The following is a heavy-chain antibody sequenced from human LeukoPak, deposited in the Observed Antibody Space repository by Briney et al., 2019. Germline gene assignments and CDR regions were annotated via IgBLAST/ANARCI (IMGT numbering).Heavy chain of an antibody. V-gene: IGHV1-18*01. CDR3: ARGVRENRSWYTVHFDY. D-gene: IGHD2-2*02. CDR2: ISIYDGKT. J-gene: IGHJ4*02. Sequence: ASVKVSCKASGYTFTSYGISWVRQAPGQGLEWMGWISIYDGKTLYAQKFQGRVTMTTDTSTSTAYMELRSLRSDDTAVYCCARGVRENRSWYTVHFDYWGQGTLVTVSS. CDR1: GYTFTSYG.